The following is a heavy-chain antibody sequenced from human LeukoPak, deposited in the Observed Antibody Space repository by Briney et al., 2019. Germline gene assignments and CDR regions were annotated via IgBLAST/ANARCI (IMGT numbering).Heavy chain of an antibody. CDR3: ARLFVYGSGAEAFDY. V-gene: IGHV3-21*01. J-gene: IGHJ4*02. Sequence: GSLRLSCAASGFTFSTYSMNWVRQAPGKGLEWVSSISSSSSYIYYADSVKGRFTISRDNAKNSLYLQMNSLRAEDTAVYYCARLFVYGSGAEAFDYWGQGALVTVSS. D-gene: IGHD3-10*01. CDR2: ISSSSSYI. CDR1: GFTFSTYS.